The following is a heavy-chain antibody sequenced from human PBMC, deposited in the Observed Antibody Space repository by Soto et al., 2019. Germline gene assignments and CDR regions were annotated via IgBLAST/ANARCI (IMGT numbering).Heavy chain of an antibody. D-gene: IGHD1-1*01. Sequence: QVQLQQWGAGLLKPSETLSLTCAVYGGFVSSGSYYWSWIRQPTGKGLEWIGEMSHSGGTHFNPSLKSRVTNSVDTSKNQFSLKMSSVTAADTALYYCARVERGTATTVVDAFDIWGPGSMVTVSS. J-gene: IGHJ3*02. V-gene: IGHV4-34*01. CDR2: MSHSGGT. CDR3: ARVERGTATTVVDAFDI. CDR1: GGFVSSGSYY.